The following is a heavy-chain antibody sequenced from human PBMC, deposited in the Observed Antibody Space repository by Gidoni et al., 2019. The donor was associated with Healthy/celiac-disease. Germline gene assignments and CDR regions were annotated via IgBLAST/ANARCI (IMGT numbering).Heavy chain of an antibody. Sequence: EVQLLESGGGLVQPGGSLRLSCAAFGFTFISDAMSWVRQAPGKGLEWVSAISGSGGSTYYADSVKGRFTISRDNSKNTLYLQMNSLRAEDTAVYYCAKSPIFGVVIIRNFDYWGQGTLVTVSS. J-gene: IGHJ4*02. D-gene: IGHD3-3*01. CDR3: AKSPIFGVVIIRNFDY. V-gene: IGHV3-23*01. CDR1: GFTFISDA. CDR2: ISGSGGST.